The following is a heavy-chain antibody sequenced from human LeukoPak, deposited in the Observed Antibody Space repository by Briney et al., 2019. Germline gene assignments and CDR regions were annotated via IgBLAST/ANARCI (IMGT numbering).Heavy chain of an antibody. CDR1: GYTFTSYG. J-gene: IGHJ6*03. CDR3: ARLDSDYYYMDV. Sequence: ASVKVSCTASGYTFTSYGISWVRQAPGQGLEWMGWISAYNGNTNYAQKLQGRVTMTTDTSTSTAYMELRSLRSDDTAVYYCARLDSDYYYMDVWGKGTTVTVSS. CDR2: ISAYNGNT. D-gene: IGHD5-18*01. V-gene: IGHV1-18*01.